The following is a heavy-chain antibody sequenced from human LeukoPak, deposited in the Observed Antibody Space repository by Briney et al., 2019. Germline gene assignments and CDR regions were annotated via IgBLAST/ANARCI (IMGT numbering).Heavy chain of an antibody. V-gene: IGHV1-46*01. CDR1: GYTFTSYY. Sequence: ASVKVSCKASGYTFTSYYMHWVRRAPGQGLEWMGIINPSGGSTSYAQKFQGRVTMTTDTSTSTAYMELRSLRSDDTAAYYCARSDPYGSGSLMRDYWGQGTLVTASS. J-gene: IGHJ4*02. D-gene: IGHD3-10*01. CDR3: ARSDPYGSGSLMRDY. CDR2: INPSGGST.